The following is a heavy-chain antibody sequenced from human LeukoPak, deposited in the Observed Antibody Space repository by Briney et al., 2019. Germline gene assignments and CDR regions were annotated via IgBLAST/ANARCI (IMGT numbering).Heavy chain of an antibody. D-gene: IGHD3-16*01. CDR3: ARDMGGRDYFDY. CDR2: IIPIFGTA. V-gene: IGHV1-69*13. CDR1: GGTFSSYA. J-gene: IGHJ4*02. Sequence: SVKVSCKASGGTFSSYAISWVRQAPGQGLEWMGGIIPIFGTANYAQKFQGRVTITADESTSTAYMELSSLRSEDTAVYYCARDMGGRDYFDYWGQGTLVTVSS.